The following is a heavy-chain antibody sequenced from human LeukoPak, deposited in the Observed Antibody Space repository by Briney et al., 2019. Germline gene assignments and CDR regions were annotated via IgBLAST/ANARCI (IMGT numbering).Heavy chain of an antibody. V-gene: IGHV4-38-2*02. CDR1: GYSINSGYY. CDR2: IYHSGST. Sequence: SETLSLTCTVSGYSINSGYYWDWIRQPPGKGLEWIGSIYHSGSTYYNPSLKGRVTISVDTSMNQFSLKLSSVTAADTAVYYCTRQYSVSSTDYWGQGTLVTVSS. CDR3: TRQYSVSSTDY. D-gene: IGHD6-6*01. J-gene: IGHJ4*02.